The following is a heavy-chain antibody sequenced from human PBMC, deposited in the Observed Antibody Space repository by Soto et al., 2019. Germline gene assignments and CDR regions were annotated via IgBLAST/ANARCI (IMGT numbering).Heavy chain of an antibody. Sequence: GESLKISCKGSGYSFTSYWIGWVRQMPGKGLEWMGIIYPGDSDTRYSPSLQGQVTISADKSISTAYLQWSSLKASDTAMYYCARLQTHYYYYYGMDVWGQGTTVTVSS. CDR1: GYSFTSYW. D-gene: IGHD1-1*01. J-gene: IGHJ6*02. V-gene: IGHV5-51*01. CDR3: ARLQTHYYYYYGMDV. CDR2: IYPGDSDT.